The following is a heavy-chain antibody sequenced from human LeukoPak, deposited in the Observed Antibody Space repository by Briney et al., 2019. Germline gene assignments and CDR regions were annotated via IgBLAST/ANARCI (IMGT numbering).Heavy chain of an antibody. CDR3: ARHYYGSGTYYHFDS. V-gene: IGHV1-18*01. CDR1: GYTFASYG. CDR2: ISPYNGNT. D-gene: IGHD3-10*01. J-gene: IGHJ4*02. Sequence: ASVKVSCKTSGYTFASYGVSWVRQAPGQGLEWMAWISPYNGNTNYAQKLQGRVTLTTDTSTSTAYMELRSLRSGDTAVYYCARHYYGSGTYYHFDSWGQGTLVTVSS.